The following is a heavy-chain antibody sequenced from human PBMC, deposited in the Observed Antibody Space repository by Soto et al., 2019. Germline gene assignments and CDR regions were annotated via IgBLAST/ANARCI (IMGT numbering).Heavy chain of an antibody. V-gene: IGHV3-23*01. CDR1: GFTFSSYA. D-gene: IGHD2-15*01. J-gene: IGHJ5*02. CDR2: ISGSGGST. CDR3: AKDIVVVVAATRHNWFDP. Sequence: LRLSCAASGFTFSSYAMSWVRQAPGKGLEWVSAISGSGGSTYYADSVKGRFTISRDNSKNTLYLQMNSLRAEDTAVYYCAKDIVVVVAATRHNWFDPWGQGTLVTVSS.